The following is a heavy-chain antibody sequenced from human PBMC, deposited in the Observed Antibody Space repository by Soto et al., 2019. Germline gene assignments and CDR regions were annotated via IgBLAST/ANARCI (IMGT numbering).Heavy chain of an antibody. CDR2: INPSGGNT. J-gene: IGHJ6*02. D-gene: IGHD3-3*01. Sequence: GASVKVSCKXSGYTFTSYYMHWVRQAPGQGLEWMGIINPSGGNTSYAQKFQGRVTMTRDTSTSTVYMELSSLRSEDTAVYYCASWSAYYDFWSGSPYGMDVWGQGTTVTVSS. CDR1: GYTFTSYY. CDR3: ASWSAYYDFWSGSPYGMDV. V-gene: IGHV1-46*01.